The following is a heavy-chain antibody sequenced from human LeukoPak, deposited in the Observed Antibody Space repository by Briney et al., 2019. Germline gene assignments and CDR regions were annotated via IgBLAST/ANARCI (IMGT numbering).Heavy chain of an antibody. D-gene: IGHD2-2*01. CDR2: IYYSWST. Sequence: SETLSLTCTVSGGSISSSSYYWGWIRQPPGKGLDWIVSIYYSWSTYYNPSLKSRVTISVDTSKNQFSLKLSSVTAADTAVYYCARRPDYCSSASCYQTEYWYFDLWGRGTLVTVSS. CDR3: ARRPDYCSSASCYQTEYWYFDL. V-gene: IGHV4-39*01. CDR1: GGSISSSSYY. J-gene: IGHJ2*01.